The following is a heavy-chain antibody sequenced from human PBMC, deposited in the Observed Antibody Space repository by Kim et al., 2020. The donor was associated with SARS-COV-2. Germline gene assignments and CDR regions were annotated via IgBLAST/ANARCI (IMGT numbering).Heavy chain of an antibody. CDR3: ARLHYPFWGTIYF. J-gene: IGHJ4*02. Sequence: SETLSLTCTVSGASISSTPYFWGWIRQPPGKGLEWIAVISNYGDTYYNPSLKSRVIISVDTSKNQFSLRLPSVTAADTALYYCARLHYPFWGTIYFWGQG. CDR1: GASISSTPYF. CDR2: ISNYGDT. D-gene: IGHD3-3*01. V-gene: IGHV4-39*01.